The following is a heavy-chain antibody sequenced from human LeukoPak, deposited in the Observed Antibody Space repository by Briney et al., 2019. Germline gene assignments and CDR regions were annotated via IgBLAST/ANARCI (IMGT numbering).Heavy chain of an antibody. CDR3: ARGYYDILTGYYL. Sequence: ASVKVSCKASGYTFTSYDINWVRQAPGQGLEWMGWMNANSGNTGYAQKFQGRVTMTRNTSISTAYMELSSLRSEDTAVYYCARGYYDILTGYYLWGQGTLVTVSS. CDR2: MNANSGNT. CDR1: GYTFTSYD. D-gene: IGHD3-9*01. J-gene: IGHJ4*02. V-gene: IGHV1-8*01.